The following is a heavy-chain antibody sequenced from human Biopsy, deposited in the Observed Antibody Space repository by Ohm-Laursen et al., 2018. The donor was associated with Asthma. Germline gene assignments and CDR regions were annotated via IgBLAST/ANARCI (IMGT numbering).Heavy chain of an antibody. Sequence: ASVKVSCKTSGYTFNSAGITWVRQAPGQGLEWMGWISVYNGNTKVAQKLQDRVTMITDTSTSTAYMELRSLRSDDTAVYFCARAVDYSHYYGIDVWAQGTTVTVS. D-gene: IGHD3-10*01. J-gene: IGHJ6*02. V-gene: IGHV1-18*01. CDR2: ISVYNGNT. CDR1: GYTFNSAG. CDR3: ARAVDYSHYYGIDV.